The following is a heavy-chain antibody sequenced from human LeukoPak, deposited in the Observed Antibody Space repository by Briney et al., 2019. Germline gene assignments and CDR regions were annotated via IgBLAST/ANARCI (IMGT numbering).Heavy chain of an antibody. Sequence: GGSLRLSCAASGFTFSSYDMHWVRQATGKGLEWVSAIGTAGDTYYPGSVKGRFTISRENAKNSLYLQMNSLRAGDTAVYYCAREQYRLGGMDVWGQGTTVTVSS. V-gene: IGHV3-13*01. D-gene: IGHD5-18*01. CDR1: GFTFSSYD. CDR3: AREQYRLGGMDV. J-gene: IGHJ6*02. CDR2: IGTAGDT.